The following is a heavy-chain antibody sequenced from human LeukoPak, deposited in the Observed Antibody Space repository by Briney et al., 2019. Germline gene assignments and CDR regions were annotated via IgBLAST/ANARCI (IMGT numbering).Heavy chain of an antibody. CDR2: INPHSGGT. D-gene: IGHD2-21*02. V-gene: IGHV1-2*02. J-gene: IGHJ6*03. CDR1: GYTFTGYY. Sequence: GASVKVSFKASGYTFTGYYIQWVRQAPGQGLEWMGWINPHSGGTNYAQEFQGRVTMTRDTSISTAYMELSSLRPDDTAVYSCARGVTARGFYYYMDIWGNGTTVTISS. CDR3: ARGVTARGFYYYMDI.